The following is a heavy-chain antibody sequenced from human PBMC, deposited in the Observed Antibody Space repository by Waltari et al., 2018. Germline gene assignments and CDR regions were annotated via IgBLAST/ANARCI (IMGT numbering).Heavy chain of an antibody. CDR1: GFTFSHYG. J-gene: IGHJ4*02. CDR2: RRDKAHNYTT. V-gene: IGHV3-72*01. Sequence: VQLVESGGGVVQPGRSLRLSCAASGFTFSHYGMHWVRQAPGKGLEWVGRRRDKAHNYTTEYAASVKGRFTISRDDSERSLVLELNGLKTEDSAVYYCARRYGSGHHFDYWGQGALVTVSS. CDR3: ARRYGSGHHFDY. D-gene: IGHD6-25*01.